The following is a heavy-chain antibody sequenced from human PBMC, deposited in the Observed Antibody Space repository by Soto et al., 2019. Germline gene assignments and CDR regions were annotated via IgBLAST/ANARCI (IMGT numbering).Heavy chain of an antibody. V-gene: IGHV3-21*01. J-gene: IGHJ4*02. CDR2: ISSTTNYI. CDR1: GFTFTRYS. CDR3: ARESEDLTSNFDY. Sequence: GGALRLSCAASGFTFTRYSMNWVRQAPGKGLEWVSSISSTTNYIYYADSMKGRFTVSRDNAKSSVHLEMNSLSAEDTAVYYCARESEDLTSNFDYWRQGTLVTVSS.